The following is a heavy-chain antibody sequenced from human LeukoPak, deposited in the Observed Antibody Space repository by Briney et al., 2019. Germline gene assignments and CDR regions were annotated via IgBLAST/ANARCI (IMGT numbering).Heavy chain of an antibody. Sequence: PSETLSLTCTVSGGSISSHYWSWIRQPPGKGLEWLGYIYYSGSTNYNPSLKRRASISVDTSKNQFSLNLSSVTAADTAVYYCARSFGGSGYSSSWYEIDYWGQGTLVTVSS. CDR1: GGSISSHY. CDR2: IYYSGST. D-gene: IGHD6-13*01. J-gene: IGHJ4*02. CDR3: ARSFGGSGYSSSWYEIDY. V-gene: IGHV4-59*11.